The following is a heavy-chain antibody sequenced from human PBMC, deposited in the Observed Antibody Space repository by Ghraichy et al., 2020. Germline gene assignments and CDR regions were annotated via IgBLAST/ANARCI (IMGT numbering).Heavy chain of an antibody. J-gene: IGHJ2*01. V-gene: IGHV4-39*01. D-gene: IGHD5-12*01. CDR3: ARLPRYSGNYWYFDL. Sequence: SETLSLTCTVSGGSISSSSYYWGWIRQPPGKGLEWIGSIYYSGSTYYNPSLKSRVTISVDTSKNQFSLKLSSVTAADTAVYYCARLPRYSGNYWYFDLWGRGTLVTVSS. CDR1: GGSISSSSYY. CDR2: IYYSGST.